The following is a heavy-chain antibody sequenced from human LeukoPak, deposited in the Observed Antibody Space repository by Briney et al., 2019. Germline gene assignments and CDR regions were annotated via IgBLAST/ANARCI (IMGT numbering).Heavy chain of an antibody. D-gene: IGHD1-26*01. Sequence: GGSLRLSCAASGFTFSSYSMNWVRQAPGKGLEWVSSISSSSSYIYYADSVKGRFTISRDNAKNSLYLQMNSLKAEDTAVYYCARDGQWEPNAFDIWGQGTMVTVSS. CDR2: ISSSSSYI. V-gene: IGHV3-21*01. CDR1: GFTFSSYS. CDR3: ARDGQWEPNAFDI. J-gene: IGHJ3*02.